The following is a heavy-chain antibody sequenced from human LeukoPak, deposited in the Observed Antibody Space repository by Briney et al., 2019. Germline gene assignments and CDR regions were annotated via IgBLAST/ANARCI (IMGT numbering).Heavy chain of an antibody. J-gene: IGHJ6*03. CDR1: GGSISSGGYY. Sequence: SEPLSLTCTVSGGSISSGGYYWSWIRPHPGRGLEWIGYIYYSGSTYYNPSLKSRVTISVDTSKNQFSLKLSSVTAADTAVSYCARFPVYYYYMDVWGKGTTVTVSS. V-gene: IGHV4-31*03. CDR2: IYYSGST. CDR3: ARFPVYYYYMDV.